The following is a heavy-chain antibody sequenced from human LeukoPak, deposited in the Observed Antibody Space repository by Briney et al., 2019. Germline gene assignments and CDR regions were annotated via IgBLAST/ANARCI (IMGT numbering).Heavy chain of an antibody. V-gene: IGHV3-23*01. D-gene: IGHD3-3*01. CDR2: ISGSGGST. CDR3: AKPLYYDFWSGSPPSN. J-gene: IGHJ4*02. Sequence: QAGGSLRLSCAASGFTFSSYAMSWVRQAPGKGLEWVSGISGSGGSTYYADSVKGRFTISRDNSKNTLYLQMNSLRAEDTAVYYCAKPLYYDFWSGSPPSNWGQGTLVTVSS. CDR1: GFTFSSYA.